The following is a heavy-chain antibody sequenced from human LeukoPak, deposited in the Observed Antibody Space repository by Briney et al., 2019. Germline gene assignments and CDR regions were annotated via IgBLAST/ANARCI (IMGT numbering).Heavy chain of an antibody. J-gene: IGHJ3*01. CDR1: GFSFSSYS. Sequence: GGSLRLSCAASGFSFSSYSLNWVRQAPGKGLEWISYISNSSSLIYYAASVRGRFTISRDNAKNSLYLQMNSLRAEDTAVYYCARDNRAARDAFDLWGQGTMVTVSP. V-gene: IGHV3-21*05. CDR3: ARDNRAARDAFDL. D-gene: IGHD3-16*02. CDR2: ISNSSSLI.